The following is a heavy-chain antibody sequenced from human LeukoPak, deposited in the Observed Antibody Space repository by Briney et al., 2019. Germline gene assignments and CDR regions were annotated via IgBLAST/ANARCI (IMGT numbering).Heavy chain of an antibody. D-gene: IGHD3/OR15-3a*01. V-gene: IGHV3-23*01. CDR2: MTGSGTST. CDR3: ARDFD. CDR1: GFTFSNYA. J-gene: IGHJ4*02. Sequence: GGSLRLSCAASGFTFSNYAMSWVRQAPGKGLEWVSAMTGSGTSTFYADSVKGRFTISRDNAKNSLYLEMNSLRAEDTAVYYCARDFDWGQGTLVTVSS.